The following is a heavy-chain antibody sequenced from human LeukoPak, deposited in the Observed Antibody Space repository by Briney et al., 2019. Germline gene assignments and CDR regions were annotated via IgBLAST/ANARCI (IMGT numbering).Heavy chain of an antibody. CDR1: GGSISSSSYY. D-gene: IGHD2-21*02. CDR3: ARSGDPTAIDY. CDR2: IYYSGST. Sequence: SETLSLTCTVSGGSISSSSYYWGWIRQPPGTGLEWIGSIYYSGSTYYNPSLKSRVTISVDTSKNQFSLKLSSVTAADTAVYYCARSGDPTAIDYWGQGTLVTVSS. J-gene: IGHJ4*02. V-gene: IGHV4-39*01.